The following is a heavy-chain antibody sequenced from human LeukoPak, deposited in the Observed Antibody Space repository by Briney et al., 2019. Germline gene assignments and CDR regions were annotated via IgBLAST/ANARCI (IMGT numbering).Heavy chain of an antibody. Sequence: PSETLSLTCTVSGGSISSYYWSWIRQPPGKGLEWIGNIYHSGSAYFNPSLKSRVTISVDTSKNQFSLKLSSVTAADTAVYYCARVQNYAFDYWGQGTLVTVSS. V-gene: IGHV4-59*08. D-gene: IGHD1-7*01. CDR3: ARVQNYAFDY. J-gene: IGHJ4*02. CDR2: IYHSGSA. CDR1: GGSISSYY.